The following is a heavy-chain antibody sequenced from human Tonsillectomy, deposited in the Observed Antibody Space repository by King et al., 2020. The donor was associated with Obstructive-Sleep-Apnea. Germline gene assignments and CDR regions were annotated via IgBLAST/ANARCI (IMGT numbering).Heavy chain of an antibody. V-gene: IGHV3-74*01. J-gene: IGHJ6*02. CDR3: ARDRRDYESSGYYYYYYGMDV. CDR2: IVIDGSTT. D-gene: IGHD3-22*01. Sequence: VQLVESGGGLVQPGGPLRLSCAASGFTFSGDWMHWVRQAPREGLVWVSRIVIDGSTTNYADSVKGLFTISRDNTKNTLHLQKNSLRPEDTAVYYCARDRRDYESSGYYYYYYGMDVWGQETTVTVPS. CDR1: GFTFSGDW.